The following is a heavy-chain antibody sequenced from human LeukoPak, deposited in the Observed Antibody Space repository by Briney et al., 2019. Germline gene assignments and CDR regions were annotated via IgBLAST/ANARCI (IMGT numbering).Heavy chain of an antibody. D-gene: IGHD2-21*02. Sequence: GSLRLSCAASGFTFSSYWMSWVRQPPGKGLEWIGSIYYSGSTYYNPSLKSRVTISVDTSKNQFSLKLSSVTAADTAVYYCARAADLAYCGGDCPPANFDYWGQGTLVTVSS. J-gene: IGHJ4*02. CDR2: IYYSGST. V-gene: IGHV4-39*07. CDR1: GFTFSSYW. CDR3: ARAADLAYCGGDCPPANFDY.